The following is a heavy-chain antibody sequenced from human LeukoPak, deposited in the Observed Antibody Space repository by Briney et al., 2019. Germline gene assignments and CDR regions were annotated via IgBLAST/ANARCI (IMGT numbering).Heavy chain of an antibody. J-gene: IGHJ4*02. Sequence: PSETLSLTCTVSGGSISSYYWNWIRQPAGKGLEWIGRIYTSGSTNYNPSLKSRVTMSVDTSKNQFSLKLSSVTAADTAVYYCARGTRYCTNGVCYHPPFDYWGQGTLVTVSS. D-gene: IGHD2-8*01. CDR3: ARGTRYCTNGVCYHPPFDY. CDR2: IYTSGST. CDR1: GGSISSYY. V-gene: IGHV4-4*07.